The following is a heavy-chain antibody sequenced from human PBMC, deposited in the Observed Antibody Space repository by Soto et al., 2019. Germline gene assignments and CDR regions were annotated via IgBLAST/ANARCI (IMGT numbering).Heavy chain of an antibody. D-gene: IGHD3-3*01. CDR1: GGTFSSYA. CDR3: ARAVDYDFWSGYYLAYYYGMDV. V-gene: IGHV1-69*06. J-gene: IGHJ6*02. CDR2: IIPIFGTA. Sequence: SVKVSCKXSGGTFSSYAISWVRQAPGRGLEWMGGIIPIFGTANYAQKFQGRVTITADKSTSTAYMELSSLRSEDTAVYYCARAVDYDFWSGYYLAYYYGMDVWGQGTTVTVSS.